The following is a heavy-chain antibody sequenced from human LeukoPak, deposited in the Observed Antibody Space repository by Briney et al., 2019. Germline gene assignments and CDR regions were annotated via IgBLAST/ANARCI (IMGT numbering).Heavy chain of an antibody. V-gene: IGHV3-20*04. CDR2: LNWNGGSI. Sequence: GGSLRLSCAASGFTFDDYGMSWVRQAPGKGLEWVSGLNWNGGSIGYADSVKGRFTISRDNAKNSLYLQMNSLRAEDTALYYCARGWFGELYSPDYWGQGTLVTVSS. CDR1: GFTFDDYG. J-gene: IGHJ4*02. D-gene: IGHD3-10*01. CDR3: ARGWFGELYSPDY.